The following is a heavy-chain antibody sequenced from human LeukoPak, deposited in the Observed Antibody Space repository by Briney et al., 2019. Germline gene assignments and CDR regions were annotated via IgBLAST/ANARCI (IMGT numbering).Heavy chain of an antibody. CDR2: ISSSGSTI. Sequence: GGSLRLSCAASGFTFSDYYMSWIRQAPGKGLEWVSYISSSGSTIYYADSVKGRFTISRDNAKNSLYLQMNSLRAEDTAVYYCARNLAAAVNYYYYGMDVWGQGTTVTVSS. J-gene: IGHJ6*02. CDR3: ARNLAAAVNYYYYGMDV. D-gene: IGHD6-13*01. CDR1: GFTFSDYY. V-gene: IGHV3-11*01.